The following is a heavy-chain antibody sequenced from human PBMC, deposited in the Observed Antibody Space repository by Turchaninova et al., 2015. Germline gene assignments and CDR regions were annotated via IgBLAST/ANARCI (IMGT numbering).Heavy chain of an antibody. V-gene: IGHV3-49*03. Sequence: EVQLVESGGGLVQPGRSLSLSCTGFGFTVGDYAMSCLPQAQGKGQEWVGVSRRKGFGGTTEYAASVKGRFTISRDDSKSIAWLQMNGLKAEDTAMYYCSRSQTIDYWGQGTLVTVSS. CDR1: GFTVGDYA. CDR2: SRRKGFGGTT. CDR3: SRSQTIDY. J-gene: IGHJ4*02.